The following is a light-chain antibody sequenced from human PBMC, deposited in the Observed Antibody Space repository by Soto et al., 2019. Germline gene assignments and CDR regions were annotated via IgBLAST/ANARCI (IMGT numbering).Light chain of an antibody. CDR1: QSVSSSY. Sequence: EIVLTQSPGTLSLSPGERATLSCRASQSVSSSYLAWYQQKPGQPPRLLIYGASSRATGLPDKFSGSGSGTDFTLTISRLEPEDFAVYYCQQYGRSTMYTFGQGTKREIK. V-gene: IGKV3-20*01. CDR2: GAS. CDR3: QQYGRSTMYT. J-gene: IGKJ2*01.